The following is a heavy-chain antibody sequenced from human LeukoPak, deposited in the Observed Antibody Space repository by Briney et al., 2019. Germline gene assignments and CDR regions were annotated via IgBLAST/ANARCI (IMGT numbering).Heavy chain of an antibody. J-gene: IGHJ4*02. D-gene: IGHD2-2*01. CDR1: GFTSSSYA. CDR3: AKMPSRVPAAKVPYYFDY. CDR2: ISGSGGST. Sequence: PGGSLRLSCAASGFTSSSYAMSWVRQAPGKGLEWVSAISGSGGSTYYADSVKGRFTISRDNSKNTLYLQMNSLRAEDTAVYYCAKMPSRVPAAKVPYYFDYWGQGTLVTVSS. V-gene: IGHV3-23*01.